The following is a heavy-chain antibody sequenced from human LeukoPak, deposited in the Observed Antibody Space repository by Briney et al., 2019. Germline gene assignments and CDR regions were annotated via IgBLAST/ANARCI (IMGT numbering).Heavy chain of an antibody. CDR2: ISWNSGSI. J-gene: IGHJ4*02. Sequence: PGRSLRLSCAASGFTFDDYAMHWVRQAPGKGLEWVSGISWNSGSIGYADSVKGRFTISRDNAKNSLYLQMNSLRAEDMALYYCARTVEMATINYDYWGQGTLVTVSS. CDR3: ARTVEMATINYDY. D-gene: IGHD5-24*01. CDR1: GFTFDDYA. V-gene: IGHV3-9*03.